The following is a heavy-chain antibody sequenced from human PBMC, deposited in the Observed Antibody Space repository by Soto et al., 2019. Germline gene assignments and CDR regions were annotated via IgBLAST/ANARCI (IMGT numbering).Heavy chain of an antibody. J-gene: IGHJ6*02. CDR3: AKMGFRSSTGSYDYTMDV. Sequence: GGSLRLSCAASGFTFGTYAMTWVRQAPGKGLERVSVITGSGSSSYYADSVKGRFTISRDNSENTLYLQTKSLRAEDTAVYYCAKMGFRSSTGSYDYTMDVWGQGTTVTVSS. V-gene: IGHV3-23*01. D-gene: IGHD5-12*01. CDR1: GFTFGTYA. CDR2: ITGSGSSS.